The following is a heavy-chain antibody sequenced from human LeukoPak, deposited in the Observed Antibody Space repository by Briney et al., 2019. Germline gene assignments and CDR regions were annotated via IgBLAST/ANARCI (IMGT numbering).Heavy chain of an antibody. CDR2: INHSGST. CDR3: AGAYGNWFDP. J-gene: IGHJ5*02. Sequence: SETLSLTCAVYGGSFSGSYWSWIRQPPGRGLEWIGEINHSGSTNYNPSLKSRVTISVDTSKNQFSLKLSSVTAADTAVYYCAGAYGNWFDPWGQGTLVTVSS. V-gene: IGHV4-34*01. D-gene: IGHD3-16*01. CDR1: GGSFSGSY.